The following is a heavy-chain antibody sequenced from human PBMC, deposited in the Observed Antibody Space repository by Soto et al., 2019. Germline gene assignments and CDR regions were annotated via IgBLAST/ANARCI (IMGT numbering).Heavy chain of an antibody. CDR2: IYYSGST. D-gene: IGHD5-18*01. V-gene: IGHV4-59*01. CDR3: ARALGYSYGNWFDP. J-gene: IGHJ5*02. Sequence: SETLSLTCTVSGGSISSYYWSWIRQPPGKGLEWIGYIYYSGSTNYNPSLKSRVTISVDTSKNQFSLKLSSVTAADTAVYYCARALGYSYGNWFDPWGQGTLVTVSS. CDR1: GGSISSYY.